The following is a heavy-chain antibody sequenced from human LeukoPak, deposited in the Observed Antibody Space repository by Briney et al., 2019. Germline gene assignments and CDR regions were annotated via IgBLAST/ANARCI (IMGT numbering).Heavy chain of an antibody. CDR1: GGSLSSGSYY. CDR2: IYTSGST. J-gene: IGHJ3*02. CDR3: AREGRGGTGAFDI. D-gene: IGHD3-16*01. Sequence: SETLSLTCTVSGGSLSSGSYYWSWLRQPAGKGLEWIGRIYTSGSTNYNPSLKSRVTISVDTSKNQFSLKLSAVTAADTAVYYCAREGRGGTGAFDIWGQGTMVTVSS. V-gene: IGHV4-61*02.